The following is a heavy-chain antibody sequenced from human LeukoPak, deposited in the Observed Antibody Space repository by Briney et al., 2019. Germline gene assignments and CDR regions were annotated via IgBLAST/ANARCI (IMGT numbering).Heavy chain of an antibody. CDR1: GFTFSSYG. CDR2: ISYDGSNK. J-gene: IGHJ4*02. D-gene: IGHD6-13*01. CDR3: AKDHYSSSWSSDY. Sequence: PGRSLRLSCAASGFTFSSYGMHWVRQAPGKGLEWVAVISYDGSNKYYADSVKGRFTISRDNSKNTLYLQMNSLRAEDTAVYYCAKDHYSSSWSSDYWGQGTLVTVSS. V-gene: IGHV3-30*18.